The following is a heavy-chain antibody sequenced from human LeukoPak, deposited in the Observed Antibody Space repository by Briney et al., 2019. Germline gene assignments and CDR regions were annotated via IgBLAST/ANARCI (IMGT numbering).Heavy chain of an antibody. CDR2: ISSSGSS. CDR3: ARGSSSNWNVFDY. D-gene: IGHD1-1*01. V-gene: IGHV4-4*07. CDR1: GDSISSYY. Sequence: SETPSLTCTVSGDSISSYYWTWIRQPAGKGLEWIGRISSSGSSNYNPSLRSRVTMSVDTSKNQFSLKLTSVTAADTAVYYCARGSSSNWNVFDYWGQGTLVTVSS. J-gene: IGHJ4*02.